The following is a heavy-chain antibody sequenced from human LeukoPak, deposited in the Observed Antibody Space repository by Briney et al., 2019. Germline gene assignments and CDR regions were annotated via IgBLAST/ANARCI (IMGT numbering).Heavy chain of an antibody. CDR2: IHSSGRT. D-gene: IGHD3-3*01. J-gene: IGHJ4*02. CDR3: ARLWSGYSPFDY. CDR1: GGSISSYY. V-gene: IGHV4-59*08. Sequence: KPSETLSLTCTVSGGSISSYYWSWIRQPPGKGLEWVGYIHSSGRTSYNPSLKSRVTISVDTSKNQFSLKLNSVTAADTAVCYCARLWSGYSPFDYWGQGTLVTVSS.